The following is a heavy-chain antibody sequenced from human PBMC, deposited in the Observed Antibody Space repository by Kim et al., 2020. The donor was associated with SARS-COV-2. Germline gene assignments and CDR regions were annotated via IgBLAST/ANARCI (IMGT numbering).Heavy chain of an antibody. CDR1: GYTFTSYY. CDR2: INPSGGST. Sequence: ASVKVSCKASGYTFTSYYMHWVRQAPGQGLEWMGIINPSGGSTSYAQKFQGRVTMTRDTSTSTVYMELRSLRSEDTAVYYCARGYNRYCSSTSCWLDPWGQGTLVTVSS. V-gene: IGHV1-46*01. CDR3: ARGYNRYCSSTSCWLDP. J-gene: IGHJ5*02. D-gene: IGHD2-2*01.